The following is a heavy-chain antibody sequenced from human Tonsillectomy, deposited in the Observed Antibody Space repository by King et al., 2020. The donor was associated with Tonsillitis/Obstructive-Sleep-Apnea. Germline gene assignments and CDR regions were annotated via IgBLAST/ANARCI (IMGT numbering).Heavy chain of an antibody. CDR3: TRVQTSEFKLVRFDI. J-gene: IGHJ3*02. V-gene: IGHV3-15*01. Sequence: VQLVESGGDLVKSGGSLRLSCAASGFTFSNAWMSWVRQAPGKGLEWCGRIKSKPDGVTTEYAAPVKGRFTISRDDSKNTLYLQMNSLKTEDTAVYYCTRVQTSEFKLVRFDICGQGTMVTVSS. D-gene: IGHD6-6*01. CDR2: IKSKPDGVTT. CDR1: GFTFSNAW.